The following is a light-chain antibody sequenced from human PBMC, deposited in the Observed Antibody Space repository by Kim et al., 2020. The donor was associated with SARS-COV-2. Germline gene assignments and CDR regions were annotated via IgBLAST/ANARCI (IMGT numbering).Light chain of an antibody. CDR1: SSDGGGDNY. J-gene: IGLJ2*01. CDR3: SSYTSSSTVV. CDR2: DVS. V-gene: IGLV2-14*03. Sequence: GQAITSSCTGTSSDGGGDNYVSWYQQHPGKAPKLMIYDVSNRPSGVSNRFSGSKSGNTASLTISGLQAEDEADYYCSSYTSSSTVVFGGGTKLTVL.